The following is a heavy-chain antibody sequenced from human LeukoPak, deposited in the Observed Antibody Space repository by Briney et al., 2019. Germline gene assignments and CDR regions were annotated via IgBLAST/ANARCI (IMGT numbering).Heavy chain of an antibody. V-gene: IGHV1-69*05. CDR2: IIPIFGTA. Sequence: SVKVSCKASGGTFSSYAISWVRQAPGQGLEWMGRIIPIFGTANYAQKFQGRVTITTDESTSTAYMELSSLRSEDTAVYYCASWGTEDYYYGSGGFDYWGQGTLVTVSS. CDR3: ASWGTEDYYYGSGGFDY. CDR1: GGTFSSYA. D-gene: IGHD3-10*01. J-gene: IGHJ4*02.